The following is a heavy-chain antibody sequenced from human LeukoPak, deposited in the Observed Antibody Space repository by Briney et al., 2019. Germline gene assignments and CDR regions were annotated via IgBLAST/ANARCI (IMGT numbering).Heavy chain of an antibody. CDR3: ARKKAAAGTRGNWFDP. J-gene: IGHJ5*02. CDR1: GGSISSYY. Sequence: SETLSLTCTVSGGSISSYYWSWIRQPPGKGLEWIGYIYYSGSTNYNPSLKSRVTISVDTSKNQFSLKLSSVTAADTAVYYCARKKAAAGTRGNWFDPWGQGTLVTVSS. CDR2: IYYSGST. D-gene: IGHD6-13*01. V-gene: IGHV4-59*01.